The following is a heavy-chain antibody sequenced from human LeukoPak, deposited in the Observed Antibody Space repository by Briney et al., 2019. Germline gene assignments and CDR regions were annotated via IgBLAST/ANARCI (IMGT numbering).Heavy chain of an antibody. Sequence: SETLSLTCAVYGGSFSGYYWSWIRQPPGKGLEWIGEINHSGSTNYNPSLKSQVTISVDTSKNQFSLKLSSVTAADTAVYYCARATPSPSSYYFDYWGQGTLVTVSS. D-gene: IGHD2-15*01. V-gene: IGHV4-34*01. CDR2: INHSGST. CDR1: GGSFSGYY. J-gene: IGHJ4*02. CDR3: ARATPSPSSYYFDY.